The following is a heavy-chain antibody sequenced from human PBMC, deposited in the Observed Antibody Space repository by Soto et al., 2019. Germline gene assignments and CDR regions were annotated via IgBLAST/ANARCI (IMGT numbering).Heavy chain of an antibody. V-gene: IGHV6-1*01. D-gene: IGHD3-22*01. CDR3: SRGESSNFDY. Sequence: TLSLTCVISGDSVSSNSVTWNWIRQSPSRGLEWLGRTYYRSKWSNDFAESVKSRITINPDTSKNHFSLQLTSVTPEDTAVYYCSRGESSNFDYGGQGKLVTVSS. CDR2: TYYRSKWSN. J-gene: IGHJ4*02. CDR1: GDSVSSNSVT.